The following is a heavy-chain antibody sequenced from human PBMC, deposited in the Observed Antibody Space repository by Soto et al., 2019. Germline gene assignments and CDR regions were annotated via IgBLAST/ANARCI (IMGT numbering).Heavy chain of an antibody. D-gene: IGHD6-13*01. CDR1: GYDFTAYD. CDR2: MNPINGAT. V-gene: IGHV1-8*01. Sequence: GASVKVSCKASGYDFTAYDINWVSQASGQGLEWMGWMNPINGATGSARRFQGRISMTRNTATGTAYLELTSLRSDDSAVYYCGRGPSPRAPAGGTPYYYAMDVWGQGTTVTVSS. CDR3: GRGPSPRAPAGGTPYYYAMDV. J-gene: IGHJ6*02.